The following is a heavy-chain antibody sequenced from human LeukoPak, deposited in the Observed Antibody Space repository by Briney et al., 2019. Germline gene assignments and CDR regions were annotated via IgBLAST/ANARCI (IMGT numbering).Heavy chain of an antibody. D-gene: IGHD3-3*01. Sequence: SETLSLTCAVYGGSFSGYYWSWIRQPPGKGLEWIGEINHSGSTNYNPSLKSRVTISVDTSKNQFSLKLSSVTAADTAVYYCARGPPRLRFLEWSSARYWFDPWGQGTLVTVSS. CDR3: ARGPPRLRFLEWSSARYWFDP. CDR2: INHSGST. J-gene: IGHJ5*02. V-gene: IGHV4-34*01. CDR1: GGSFSGYY.